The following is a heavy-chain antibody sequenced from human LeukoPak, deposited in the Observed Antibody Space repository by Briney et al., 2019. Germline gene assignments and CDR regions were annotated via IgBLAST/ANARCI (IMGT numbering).Heavy chain of an antibody. CDR1: GFTFSSYA. CDR3: AKMRGQYYHSYYMDA. Sequence: GGSLRLSCAASGFTFSSYAMTWVRQAPGKGLEWVSYGGSGGSTYYADSVKGRFTVSRDNSKSTLYLQMNSLTAEDTAVYYCAKMRGQYYHSYYMDAWGKGTTVTVSS. V-gene: IGHV3-23*01. CDR2: GGSGGST. J-gene: IGHJ6*03.